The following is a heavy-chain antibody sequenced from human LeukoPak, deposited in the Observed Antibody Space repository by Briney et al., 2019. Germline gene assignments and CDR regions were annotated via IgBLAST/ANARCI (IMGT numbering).Heavy chain of an antibody. CDR1: GGSIRSSSYY. CDR3: ARHRTIYYDNSGYWV. V-gene: IGHV4-39*01. CDR2: IYYSGST. J-gene: IGHJ4*02. D-gene: IGHD3-22*01. Sequence: ASETLSLTCTVSGGSIRSSSYYWGWIRQPPGKGLEWIGSIYYSGSTYYNPSLKSRVTISVDTSKKQFSLKLTSVTAADTAVYYCARHRTIYYDNSGYWVWGQGTLVTVSS.